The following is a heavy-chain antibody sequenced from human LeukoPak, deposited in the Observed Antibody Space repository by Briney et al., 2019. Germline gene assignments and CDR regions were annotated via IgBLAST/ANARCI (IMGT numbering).Heavy chain of an antibody. Sequence: GSSVKVSCKASGGTFSSYAINWVRQAPGQGREWMGRIVPIFGTTNYAQKFQGRVTITTDESTSTAYMELSSLRSEDTAVYYCARDRGERGSSWSLPAHGFYIWGEGTMVTVPS. D-gene: IGHD6-13*01. CDR2: IVPIFGTT. J-gene: IGHJ3*02. CDR3: ARDRGERGSSWSLPAHGFYI. V-gene: IGHV1-69*05. CDR1: GGTFSSYA.